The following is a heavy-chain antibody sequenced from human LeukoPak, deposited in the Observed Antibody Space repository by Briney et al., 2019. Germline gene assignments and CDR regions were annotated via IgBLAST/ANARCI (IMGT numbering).Heavy chain of an antibody. V-gene: IGHV3-53*01. Sequence: GSLRLSCAASGFTVTSNSMNWVRQAPGKGLEWVSVISTGDEIHYAESVRGRFTISRDSSGNTLSLHMNSLRVEDTAIYYCATSQGPGNHWFDPWGQGTLVTVSS. CDR3: ATSQGPGNHWFDP. J-gene: IGHJ5*02. CDR2: ISTGDEI. CDR1: GFTVTSNS.